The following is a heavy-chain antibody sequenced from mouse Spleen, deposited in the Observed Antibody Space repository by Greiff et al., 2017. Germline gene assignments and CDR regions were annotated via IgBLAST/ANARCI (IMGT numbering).Heavy chain of an antibody. V-gene: IGHV5-15*02. CDR2: ISNLAYSI. CDR3: ARTTTVVEKAWFAY. Sequence: EVKVVESGGGLVQPGGSRKLSCAASGFTFSDYGMAWVRQAPGKGPEWVAFISNLAYSIYYADTVTGRFTISRENAKNTLYLEMSSLRSEDTAMYYCARTTTVVEKAWFAYWGQGTLVTVSA. J-gene: IGHJ3*01. CDR1: GFTFSDYG. D-gene: IGHD1-1*01.